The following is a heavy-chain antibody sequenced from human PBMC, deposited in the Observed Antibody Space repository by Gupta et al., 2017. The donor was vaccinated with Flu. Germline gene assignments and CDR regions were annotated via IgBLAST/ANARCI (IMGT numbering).Heavy chain of an antibody. CDR1: GGSFSGYY. D-gene: IGHD2-2*01. CDR2: INHSGST. V-gene: IGHV4-34*01. J-gene: IGHJ4*02. CDR3: ARAGDIVVVPAAAISLFDY. Sequence: QVQLQQWGAGLLKPSETLSLTCAVYGGSFSGYYWSWIRQPPGKGLEWIGEINHSGSTNYNPSLKSRVTISVDTSKNQFSLKLSSVTAADTAVYYCARAGDIVVVPAAAISLFDYWGQGTLVTVSS.